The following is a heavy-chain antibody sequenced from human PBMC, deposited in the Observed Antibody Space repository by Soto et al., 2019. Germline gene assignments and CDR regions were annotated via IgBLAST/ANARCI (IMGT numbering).Heavy chain of an antibody. Sequence: GGSLRLSCTASGFTFGDYAISWFRQAPGKGLEWVGFIRSKTYGGTTEYAASVKGRFTISRDDSKSIAYLQMNSLKTEDTAVYYCTRAYSGRDCSGGSCFDAFDIWGQGTMVTVSS. J-gene: IGHJ3*02. V-gene: IGHV3-49*03. D-gene: IGHD2-15*01. CDR2: IRSKTYGGTT. CDR1: GFTFGDYA. CDR3: TRAYSGRDCSGGSCFDAFDI.